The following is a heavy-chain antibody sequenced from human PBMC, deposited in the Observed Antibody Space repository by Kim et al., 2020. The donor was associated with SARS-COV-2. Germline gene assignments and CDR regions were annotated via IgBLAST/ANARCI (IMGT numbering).Heavy chain of an antibody. CDR2: SNHSGST. CDR3: ARRGSEVVPAAIGLVLHYYYYMDV. D-gene: IGHD2-2*02. Sequence: SETLSLTCAVYGGSFSGYYWSWIRQPPGKGLEWIGESNHSGSTNYNPSLKSRVTISVDTSKNQFSMELSSVTAADTAVYYCARRGSEVVPAAIGLVLHYYYYMDVWGQGTTVTVSS. V-gene: IGHV4-34*01. CDR1: GGSFSGYY. J-gene: IGHJ6*03.